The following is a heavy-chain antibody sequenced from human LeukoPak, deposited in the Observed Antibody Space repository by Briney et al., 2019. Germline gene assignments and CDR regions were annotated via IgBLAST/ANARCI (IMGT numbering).Heavy chain of an antibody. CDR3: AKTTTGYSSGRFPGWPVDY. Sequence: GSLRLSCAASGFTFSSYAMYWVRQAPGKGLECVSGIFGSGGSTHYADSVKGRFTISRDNSKNTVYLQMNSLRAEDTAVYYCAKTTTGYSSGRFPGWPVDYWGQGTLVTVSS. CDR1: GFTFSSYA. V-gene: IGHV3-23*01. D-gene: IGHD6-19*01. J-gene: IGHJ4*02. CDR2: IFGSGGST.